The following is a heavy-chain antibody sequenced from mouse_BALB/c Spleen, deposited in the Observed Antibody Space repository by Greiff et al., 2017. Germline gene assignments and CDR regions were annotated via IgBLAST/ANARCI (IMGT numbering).Heavy chain of an antibody. J-gene: IGHJ2*01. CDR2: IYPGDGDT. D-gene: IGHD1-1*01. CDR1: GYAFSSSW. Sequence: VQLQQSGPELVKPGASVKISCKASGYAFSSSWMNWVKQRPGQGLEWIGRIYPGDGDTNYNGKFKGKATLTADKSSSTAYMQLSSLTSVDSAVYFCARSLGGSSDYWGQGTTLTVSS. V-gene: IGHV1-82*01. CDR3: ARSLGGSSDY.